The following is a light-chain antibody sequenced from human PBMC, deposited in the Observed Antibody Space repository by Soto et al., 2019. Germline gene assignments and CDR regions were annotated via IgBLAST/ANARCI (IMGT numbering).Light chain of an antibody. J-gene: IGKJ1*01. CDR3: QQYHSYWT. CDR1: QIVSSNY. V-gene: IGKV3-20*01. Sequence: EIVLTQSPGTLSLSPGERATLSCRASQIVSSNYLAWYQQKPGQAPRLLIYDASNRATGIPARFSGSGSGTEFTLTISSLQTDDFSTYYCQQYHSYWTFGQGTK. CDR2: DAS.